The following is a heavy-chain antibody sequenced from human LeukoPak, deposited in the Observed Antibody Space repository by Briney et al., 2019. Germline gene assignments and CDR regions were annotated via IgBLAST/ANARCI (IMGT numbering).Heavy chain of an antibody. J-gene: IGHJ4*02. Sequence: AASVKVSCTASGYTFTGYYMHWVRQAPGQGLEWMGWINPNSGGTNYAQKFQGRVTMTRDTSISTAYMELSRLRSDDTAVYYCARTPSQYSQLPDYWGQGTLVTVSS. V-gene: IGHV1-2*02. CDR1: GYTFTGYY. CDR2: INPNSGGT. D-gene: IGHD5-18*01. CDR3: ARTPSQYSQLPDY.